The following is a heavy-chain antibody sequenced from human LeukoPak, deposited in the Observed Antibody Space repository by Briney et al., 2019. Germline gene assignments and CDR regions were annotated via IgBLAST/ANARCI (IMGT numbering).Heavy chain of an antibody. CDR3: ARPLMYYYGSETYFWFDP. D-gene: IGHD3-10*01. CDR2: ISSTGGRT. Sequence: GGSLRLSCAASGFTFSIYDMTWVRQTPGKGLEWVSGISSTGGRTYYADSVKGRFTISRDNAKNSLSLQMNSLRAEDTAVYYCARPLMYYYGSETYFWFDPWGQGTLVTVSS. J-gene: IGHJ5*02. CDR1: GFTFSIYD. V-gene: IGHV3-23*01.